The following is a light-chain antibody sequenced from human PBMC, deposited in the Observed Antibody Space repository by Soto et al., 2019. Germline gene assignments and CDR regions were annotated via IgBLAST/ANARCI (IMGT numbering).Light chain of an antibody. CDR3: SSYTSSSTLVV. Sequence: QPVLTQPASVSGSPGQSITISCTGTSSDVGGYNYVSWYQQHPGKAPKLMIYDVSNRPSGVSNRFSGSKSGNTASLTISGLQDEDEAEYYCSSYTSSSTLVVFGGGTKLTVL. J-gene: IGLJ2*01. CDR2: DVS. CDR1: SSDVGGYNY. V-gene: IGLV2-14*01.